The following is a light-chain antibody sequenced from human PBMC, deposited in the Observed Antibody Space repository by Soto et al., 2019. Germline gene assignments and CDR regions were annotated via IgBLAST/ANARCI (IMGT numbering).Light chain of an antibody. Sequence: EIVLTQSPGTLSLSPGERATLSCRASQSVRSGYLAWYQQRPGRTPRLLIYAASSRATGIQDRFSGSGSGTDFTLTISRLEPEDFAFYYCQQYGSSPETFGQGTKVEIK. CDR2: AAS. CDR3: QQYGSSPET. V-gene: IGKV3-20*01. J-gene: IGKJ1*01. CDR1: QSVRSGY.